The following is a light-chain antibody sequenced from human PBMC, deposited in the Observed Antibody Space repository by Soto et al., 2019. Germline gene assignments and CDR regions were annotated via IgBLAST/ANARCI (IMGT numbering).Light chain of an antibody. J-gene: IGKJ5*01. CDR3: QHYYSTPPIT. CDR2: WAS. Sequence: DIVMTQSPDSLAVSLGERATINCKSSQSVLYSSNNKNYLTWYQQKPGQPPKLLIYWASTRNSGVADRFSGSGSATDFTLTISSLQAEDVAVYYCQHYYSTPPITFCQRTRLEIK. V-gene: IGKV4-1*01. CDR1: QSVLYSSNNKNY.